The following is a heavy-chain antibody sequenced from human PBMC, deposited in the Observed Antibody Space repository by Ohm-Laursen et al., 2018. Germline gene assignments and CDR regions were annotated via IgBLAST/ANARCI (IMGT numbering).Heavy chain of an antibody. V-gene: IGHV3-9*01. D-gene: IGHD2-2*01. CDR3: AKGGYCSSTSCSNYFDC. J-gene: IGHJ4*02. Sequence: SLRLSCAASGFTFDDYAMHWVRQAPGKGLEWVSGISWNSGSIGYADSVKGRFTISRDNAKNSLYLQMNSLRAEDTALYYCAKGGYCSSTSCSNYFDCWGQGTLVTVSS. CDR1: GFTFDDYA. CDR2: ISWNSGSI.